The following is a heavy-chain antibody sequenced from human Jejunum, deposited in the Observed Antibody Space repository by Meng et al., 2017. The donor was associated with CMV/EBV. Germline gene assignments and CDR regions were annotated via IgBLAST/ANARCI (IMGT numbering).Heavy chain of an antibody. D-gene: IGHD3-3*01. CDR1: FAFSNYW. CDR3: ARVLYDFWTGYYFDY. Sequence: FAFSNYWMSWVRQAPGKGLEWVANIKQDGSEIYYVDSVKGRFTISRDNAKYSVYLQMNGLSAEDTAVYYCARVLYDFWTGYYFDYWGQGTLVTVS. CDR2: IKQDGSEI. V-gene: IGHV3-7*01. J-gene: IGHJ4*02.